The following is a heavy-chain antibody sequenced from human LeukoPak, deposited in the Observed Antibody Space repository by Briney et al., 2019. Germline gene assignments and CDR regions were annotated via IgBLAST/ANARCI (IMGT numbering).Heavy chain of an antibody. CDR3: ATCSTSCYTENYYYYMDV. V-gene: IGHV1-24*01. D-gene: IGHD2-2*02. Sequence: ASVKVSCKVSGYTLTELSMHWVRQAPGKGLEWMGGFDPEDGETIYAQKFQGRVTMTEDTSTDTAYVELSSLRSEDTAVYYCATCSTSCYTENYYYYMDVWGKGTTVTVSS. J-gene: IGHJ6*03. CDR2: FDPEDGET. CDR1: GYTLTELS.